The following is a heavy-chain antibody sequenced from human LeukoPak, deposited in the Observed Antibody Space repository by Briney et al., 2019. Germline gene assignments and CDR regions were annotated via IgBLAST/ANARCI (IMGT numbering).Heavy chain of an antibody. V-gene: IGHV3-11*04. Sequence: SCKVSGYTLTELSMNWVRQAPGKGLEWVSYISSSGSTIYYADSVKGRFTISRDNAKNSLYLQMNSLRAEDTAVYYCARDLGYYYDSSGYSKDHYWGQGTLVTVSS. CDR2: ISSSGSTI. CDR3: ARDLGYYYDSSGYSKDHY. J-gene: IGHJ4*02. CDR1: GYTLTELS. D-gene: IGHD3-22*01.